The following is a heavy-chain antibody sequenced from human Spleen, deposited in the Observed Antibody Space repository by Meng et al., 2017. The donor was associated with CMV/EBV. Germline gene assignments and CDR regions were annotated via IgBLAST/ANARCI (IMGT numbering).Heavy chain of an antibody. V-gene: IGHV4-34*11. CDR3: ARGLYYYDSSALQH. CDR2: IYYSGST. J-gene: IGHJ1*01. D-gene: IGHD3-22*01. CDR1: GGSFSGYY. Sequence: QVRLQQCGAGLLKPSETLSLTCAVYGGSFSGYYWSWIRQPPGKGLEWIGYIYYSGSTNYNPSLKSRVTISVDTSKNQFSLKLSSVTAADTAVYYCARGLYYYDSSALQHWGQGTLVTVSS.